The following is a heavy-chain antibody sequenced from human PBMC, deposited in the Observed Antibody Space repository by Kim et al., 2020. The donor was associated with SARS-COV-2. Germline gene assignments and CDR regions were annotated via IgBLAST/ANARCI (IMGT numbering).Heavy chain of an antibody. D-gene: IGHD6-6*01. Sequence: GSLRLSCAASGFTFSDHYMDWVRQAPGKGLEWVGRTRNKAKSYTTEYAASVKGRFTISRDDSKNSLYLQMNSLKTEDTAVYYCARGGSSSSNYYYGLDVWGQGTTVTVSS. CDR3: ARGGSSSSNYYYGLDV. CDR1: GFTFSDHY. V-gene: IGHV3-72*01. CDR2: TRNKAKSYTT. J-gene: IGHJ6*02.